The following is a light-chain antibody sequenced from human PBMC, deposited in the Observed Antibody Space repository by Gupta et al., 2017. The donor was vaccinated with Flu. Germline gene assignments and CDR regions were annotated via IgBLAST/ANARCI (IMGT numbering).Light chain of an antibody. Sequence: GHTSYASAWHQQQPEKGPRYLMKVNSDGSHSKGDGIPDRFSGSSSGAERYLTISSLQSEDEADYYCQTWGTGILVVFGGGTKLTVL. CDR2: VNSDGSH. V-gene: IGLV4-69*01. J-gene: IGLJ2*01. CDR3: QTWGTGILVV. CDR1: GHTSYA.